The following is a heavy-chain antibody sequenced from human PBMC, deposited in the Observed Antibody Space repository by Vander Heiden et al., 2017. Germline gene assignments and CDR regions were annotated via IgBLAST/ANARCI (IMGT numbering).Heavy chain of an antibody. CDR1: GFTFSSYA. D-gene: IGHD6-13*01. V-gene: IGHV3-23*01. J-gene: IGHJ4*02. CDR3: AKARYSRD. CDR2: ITVSDGGT. Sequence: EVQLLESGGGLVQPGGSLRLPCAASGFTFSSYAISWVRQAPGKGLGWVSAITVSDGGTYYADSVKGRFTVSRDNSKNTLFLQMNSLGVEDTALYYCAKARYSRDWGQGTLVTVSS.